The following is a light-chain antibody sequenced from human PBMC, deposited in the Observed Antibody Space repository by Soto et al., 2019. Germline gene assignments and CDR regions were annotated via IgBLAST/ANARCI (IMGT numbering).Light chain of an antibody. CDR1: QSIINH. CDR3: HQRNQ. V-gene: IGKV1-39*01. J-gene: IGKJ5*01. CDR2: AAS. Sequence: DIQMPQSPSYLSASVEDRVIITCRASQSIINHLNWYQQKPGKAPKLLIFAASSLQSGVPSRFSGSRSGTDFTLTISSVEPEDFAMYYCHQRNQFGQGTRLEIK.